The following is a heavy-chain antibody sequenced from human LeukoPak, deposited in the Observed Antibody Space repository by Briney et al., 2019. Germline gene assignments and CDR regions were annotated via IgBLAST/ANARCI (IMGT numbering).Heavy chain of an antibody. CDR3: AKEAPGVRGVIRDY. CDR2: ISYDGSIK. CDR1: GFTFSSFG. J-gene: IGHJ4*02. D-gene: IGHD3-10*01. Sequence: GGSLRLSCAASGFTFSSFGMHWVRQAPGKGLEWVAVISYDGSIKYYADSVKGRFTISRNNSKNTLYLQMNSLRAEDTAVYYCAKEAPGVRGVIRDYWGQGTLVTVSS. V-gene: IGHV3-30*18.